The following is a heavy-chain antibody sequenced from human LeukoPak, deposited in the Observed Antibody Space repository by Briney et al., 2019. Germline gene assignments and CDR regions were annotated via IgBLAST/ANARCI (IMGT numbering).Heavy chain of an antibody. CDR1: GFTFGSFS. V-gene: IGHV3-21*01. Sequence: GGSLRLSCAASGFTFGSFSMTWVRQAPGKGLEWVSTISSSGTYIYYADSVEGRFTISRDNAKNSLYLQMNSLRAEDTAVYYCARDPGRSGGSCYSDYWGQGTLATVSS. J-gene: IGHJ4*02. D-gene: IGHD2-15*01. CDR3: ARDPGRSGGSCYSDY. CDR2: ISSSGTYI.